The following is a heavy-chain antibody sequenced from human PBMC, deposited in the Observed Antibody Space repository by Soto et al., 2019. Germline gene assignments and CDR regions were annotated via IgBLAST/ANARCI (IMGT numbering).Heavy chain of an antibody. Sequence: QVQLVQSGAEVKKPGSSVKVSCKASGGTFSSYAISWVRQAPGQGLEWMGGIIPIVGSANYAQKFQGRVTITADESTSTAYMKLSSLRSEDTAVYYCARSQGSSTSLEIYYYYYYGMDVWGQGTTVTGSS. CDR2: IIPIVGSA. CDR3: ARSQGSSTSLEIYYYYYYGMDV. V-gene: IGHV1-69*01. CDR1: GGTFSSYA. J-gene: IGHJ6*02. D-gene: IGHD2-2*01.